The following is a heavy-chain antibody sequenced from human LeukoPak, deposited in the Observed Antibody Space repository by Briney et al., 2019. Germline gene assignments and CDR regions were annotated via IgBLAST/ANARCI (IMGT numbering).Heavy chain of an antibody. CDR1: GGSFSGYY. D-gene: IGHD4-17*01. V-gene: IGHV4-34*01. CDR2: INHSGST. CDR3: AREPGGDQPYFDY. Sequence: PSETLSLTCAVYGGSFSGYYWSWIRQPPGKGLEWIGEINHSGSTNYNPSLKSRVTISVDTSKNQFSLKLSSVTAADTAVYYCAREPGGDQPYFDYWGQGTLVTVSS. J-gene: IGHJ4*02.